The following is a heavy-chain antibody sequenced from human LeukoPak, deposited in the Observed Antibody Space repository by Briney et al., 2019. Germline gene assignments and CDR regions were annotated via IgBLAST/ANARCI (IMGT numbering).Heavy chain of an antibody. D-gene: IGHD1-26*01. Sequence: GGSLRLSCAASGFTFSSYSMNWVRQAPGKGLEWVSSISSSSSYIYYADSVKGRFTISRDNAKNSLYLQMNSLRAEDTAVYYCARVENSGSYYVDYWGRGTLVTVSS. J-gene: IGHJ4*02. V-gene: IGHV3-21*01. CDR1: GFTFSSYS. CDR3: ARVENSGSYYVDY. CDR2: ISSSSSYI.